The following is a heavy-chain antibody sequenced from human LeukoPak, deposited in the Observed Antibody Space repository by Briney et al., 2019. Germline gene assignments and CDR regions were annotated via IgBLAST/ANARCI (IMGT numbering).Heavy chain of an antibody. CDR1: GLTFGDYA. J-gene: IGHJ4*02. Sequence: GGSLRLSCTASGLTFGDYAINWVRQAPGKGLEWVSLISGDGGSTYYADSVKGRFTISRDNSKNSLYLQMNSLRTEDTALYYCAKEEGPLLWFGELLWGQGTLVTVSS. CDR3: AKEEGPLLWFGELL. V-gene: IGHV3-43*02. D-gene: IGHD3-10*01. CDR2: ISGDGGST.